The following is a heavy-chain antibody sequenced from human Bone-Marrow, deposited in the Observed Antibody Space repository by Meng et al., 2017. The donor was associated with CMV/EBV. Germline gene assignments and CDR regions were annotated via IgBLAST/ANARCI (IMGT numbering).Heavy chain of an antibody. CDR1: GYTFSDYY. Sequence: ASVKVSCKASGYTFSDYYMHWVRQAPGLGLEWMGCVHAKTGVTKYAQEFQGRVTMTRDTSFSTVYMELSRLRPDDTAVFYCAREGYSSSSKLDYWGQGTLVTVSS. CDR2: VHAKTGVT. D-gene: IGHD6-6*01. CDR3: AREGYSSSSKLDY. J-gene: IGHJ4*02. V-gene: IGHV1-2*02.